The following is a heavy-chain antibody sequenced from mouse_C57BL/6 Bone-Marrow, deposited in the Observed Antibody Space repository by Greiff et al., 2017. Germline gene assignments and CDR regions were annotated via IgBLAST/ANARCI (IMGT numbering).Heavy chain of an antibody. CDR1: GYTFTSYW. CDR2: IDPSDSYT. V-gene: IGHV1-69*01. Sequence: QVQLKQPGAELVMPGASVKLSCKASGYTFTSYWMHWVKQRPGQGLEWIGEIDPSDSYTNYNQKFKGKSTLTVDKSTSTAYMQLSSLASEDSAVYYCARVDYYGGSYSLIDYWGQGNLVTVSA. D-gene: IGHD1-1*01. J-gene: IGHJ3*01. CDR3: ARVDYYGGSYSLIDY.